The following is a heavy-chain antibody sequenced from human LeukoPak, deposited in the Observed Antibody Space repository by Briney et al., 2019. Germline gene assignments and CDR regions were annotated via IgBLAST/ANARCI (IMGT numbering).Heavy chain of an antibody. CDR3: ARQLGYCSSTSCYADKVDY. CDR1: GGSISSSIYY. CDR2: IYYSGST. V-gene: IGHV4-39*01. D-gene: IGHD2-2*01. Sequence: PSETLSLTCTVSGGSISSSIYYRGWIRQPPGKGLEWIGSIYYSGSTYYNPSLKSRVTISVDTSKNQFSLKLSSVTAADTAVYYCARQLGYCSSTSCYADKVDYWGQGTMVTVSS. J-gene: IGHJ4*02.